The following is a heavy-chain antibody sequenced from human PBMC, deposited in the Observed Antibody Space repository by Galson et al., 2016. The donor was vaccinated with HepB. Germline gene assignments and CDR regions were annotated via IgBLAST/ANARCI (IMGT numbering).Heavy chain of an antibody. D-gene: IGHD6-13*01. CDR1: GFAFSSYG. J-gene: IGHJ4*03. Sequence: SLRLSCAASGFAFSSYGMHWVRQAPGKGLEWVAVTSYDGSNKYHADSVRGRFAVSRDNSKNTLYLQMNSLKVEDTAVYYCAKKRPGTQAAAIDSWGRRTLVTVS. V-gene: IGHV3-30*18. CDR2: TSYDGSNK. CDR3: AKKRPGTQAAAIDS.